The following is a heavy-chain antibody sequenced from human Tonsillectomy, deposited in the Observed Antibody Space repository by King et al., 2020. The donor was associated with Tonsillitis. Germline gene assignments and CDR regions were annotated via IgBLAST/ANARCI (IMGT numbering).Heavy chain of an antibody. J-gene: IGHJ4*02. D-gene: IGHD3-10*01. CDR1: GFTFSSYA. Sequence: VQLVESGGGLVKPGGSLRLSCAASGFTFSSYAMSWVRQAPGKGLEWVSAISGSGGSTYYADSGKGRFTNSRDNSKNTLDLQMNSLRAEDTAVYDCAKDSKRVYGSGKDYFGYWGRGNLVTVSS. V-gene: IGHV3-23*04. CDR2: ISGSGGST. CDR3: AKDSKRVYGSGKDYFGY.